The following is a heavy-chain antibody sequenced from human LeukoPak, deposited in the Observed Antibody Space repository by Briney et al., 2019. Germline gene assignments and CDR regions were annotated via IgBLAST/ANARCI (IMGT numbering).Heavy chain of an antibody. CDR1: GGTFSSYA. D-gene: IGHD2-15*01. CDR2: IIPIFGTA. Sequence: GASVKVSCKASGGTFSSYAISWVRQAPGQGLEWMGGIIPIFGTANYAQKFQGRVTITADKFTSTAYMELSSLRSEDTAVYYCASRYCSGGSCYGTYFDYWGQGTLVTVSS. CDR3: ASRYCSGGSCYGTYFDY. V-gene: IGHV1-69*06. J-gene: IGHJ4*02.